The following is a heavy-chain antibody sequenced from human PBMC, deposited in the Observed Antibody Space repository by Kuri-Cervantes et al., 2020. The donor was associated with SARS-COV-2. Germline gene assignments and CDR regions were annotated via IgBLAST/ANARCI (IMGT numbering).Heavy chain of an antibody. J-gene: IGHJ4*02. D-gene: IGHD1-26*01. CDR3: ARDNVLYSGSGFDL. Sequence: GSLRLSCTVSGGSISSFYWSWIRQPPGKGLEWIGYFYHSGITNYDPSLKSRVTISGDTSKNQLSLELTSVTAADTAVYYCARDNVLYSGSGFDLWGQGTLVTVSS. CDR2: FYHSGIT. CDR1: GGSISSFY. V-gene: IGHV4-59*01.